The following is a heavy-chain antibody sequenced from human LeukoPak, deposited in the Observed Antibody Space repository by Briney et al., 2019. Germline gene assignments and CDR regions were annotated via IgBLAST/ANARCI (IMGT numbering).Heavy chain of an antibody. CDR1: GFTVSSNS. D-gene: IGHD4-11*01. CDR3: ARDMAYSNYGYYYYYMDV. CDR2: IYSGGST. V-gene: IGHV3-66*02. Sequence: GGSLRLSCAVSGFTVSSNSMSWVRQAPGKGLEWVSVIYSGGSTYYADSVKGRFTISRDNSKNTPYLQMNSLRAEDTAVYYCARDMAYSNYGYYYYYMDVWGKGTTVTVSS. J-gene: IGHJ6*03.